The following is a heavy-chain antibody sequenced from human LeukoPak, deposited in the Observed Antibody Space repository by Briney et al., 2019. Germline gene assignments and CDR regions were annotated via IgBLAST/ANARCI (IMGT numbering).Heavy chain of an antibody. CDR2: MNPNSGNT. CDR1: GYPFTSFD. D-gene: IGHD3-16*01. J-gene: IGHJ6*02. CDR3: ARGPLAYRLYHYGMDV. V-gene: IGHV1-8*01. Sequence: ASVKVSCKASGYPFTSFDINWVRQATGQGLEWMGWMNPNSGNTGYAQNFQGRVTVTRNSSISTAYMELSSLRSEDTAVYYCARGPLAYRLYHYGMDVWGQGTTVTVSS.